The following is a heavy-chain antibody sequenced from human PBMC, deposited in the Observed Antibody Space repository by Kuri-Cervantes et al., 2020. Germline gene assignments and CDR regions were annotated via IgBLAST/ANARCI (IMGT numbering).Heavy chain of an antibody. V-gene: IGHV4-59*12. Sequence: ESLKISCTVSGGSISSYYWSWIRQPPGKGLEWIGYIYYSGSTNYNPSLKSRVTISVDTSKNQFSLKLSSVTAADTAVYYCARAKQWLRSLDYWGQGTLVTVSS. CDR2: IYYSGST. J-gene: IGHJ4*02. D-gene: IGHD6-19*01. CDR1: GGSISSYY. CDR3: ARAKQWLRSLDY.